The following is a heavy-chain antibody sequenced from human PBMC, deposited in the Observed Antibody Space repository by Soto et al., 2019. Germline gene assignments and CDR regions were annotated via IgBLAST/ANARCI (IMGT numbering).Heavy chain of an antibody. CDR3: ARDRGYYANDHYYKAIDV. V-gene: IGHV3-21*01. CDR2: IRGFSPYT. J-gene: IGHJ6*02. D-gene: IGHD2-2*01. Sequence: PGGSLRLSCVASGFTFRTYTMNWVRQAPGKGLEWVSGIRGFSPYTFYAESVKGRFTISRDNAKNSLYLQMNSLGVEDTAVYYCARDRGYYANDHYYKAIDVWGQGPKVTVSS. CDR1: GFTFRTYT.